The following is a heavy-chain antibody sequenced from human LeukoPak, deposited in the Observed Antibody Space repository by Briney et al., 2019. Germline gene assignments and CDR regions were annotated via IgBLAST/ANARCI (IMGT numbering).Heavy chain of an antibody. V-gene: IGHV5-51*01. J-gene: IGHJ6*02. CDR1: GYSFTSYW. CDR2: IYAGDSDT. CDR3: ARHGTEDYYYYGMDV. Sequence: GESLKISCKGSGYSFTSYWIGWVRQMPGKGLEWMGIIYAGDSDTRYSPSFQGQVTISADKSISTAYLQWSSLKASDTAMYYCARHGTEDYYYYGMDVWGQGTTVTVSS.